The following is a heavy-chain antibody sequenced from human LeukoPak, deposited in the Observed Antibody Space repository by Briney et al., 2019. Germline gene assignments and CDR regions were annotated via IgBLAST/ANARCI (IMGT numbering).Heavy chain of an antibody. Sequence: SETLSLTCTVSGGSISSRSYYWSWIRQPPGKGLEWIGEINHSGSTNYNPSLKSRVSISVDTSKNQFSLKLSSVTAADTAVYYCARRTRDYYDSSGQGSIFDYWGQGTLVTVSS. D-gene: IGHD3-22*01. CDR1: GGSISSRSYY. CDR3: ARRTRDYYDSSGQGSIFDY. J-gene: IGHJ4*02. CDR2: INHSGST. V-gene: IGHV4-39*07.